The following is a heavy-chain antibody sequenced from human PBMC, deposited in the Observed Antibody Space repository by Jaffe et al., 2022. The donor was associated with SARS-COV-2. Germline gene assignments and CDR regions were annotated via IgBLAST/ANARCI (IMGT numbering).Heavy chain of an antibody. CDR3: ARDHSGNDEEFDY. CDR1: GFTFSSYW. CDR2: INNDGSRT. Sequence: EVQLVESGGGLVQPGGSLRLSCAASGFTFSSYWMHWVRQAPGKGLVWVSRINNDGSRTSYADSVKGRFTISRDNAKNTLYLEMNSLRAEDTAVYYCARDHSGNDEEFDYWGQGTLVIVSS. D-gene: IGHD5-12*01. J-gene: IGHJ4*02. V-gene: IGHV3-74*01.